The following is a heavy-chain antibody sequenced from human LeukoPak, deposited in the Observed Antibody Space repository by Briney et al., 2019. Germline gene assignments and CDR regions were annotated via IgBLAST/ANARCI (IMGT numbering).Heavy chain of an antibody. CDR3: ARGVCSSTSCYTYYYYGMDV. CDR2: INHSGST. V-gene: IGHV4-34*01. Sequence: SETLSLTCAVYGGSFSGYYWSWIRQPPGKGLEWIGEINHSGSTNNNPSLKSRVTISVDTSKNQFSLKLSSVTAANTAVYYCARGVCSSTSCYTYYYYGMDVWGQGTTVTVSS. J-gene: IGHJ6*02. CDR1: GGSFSGYY. D-gene: IGHD2-2*02.